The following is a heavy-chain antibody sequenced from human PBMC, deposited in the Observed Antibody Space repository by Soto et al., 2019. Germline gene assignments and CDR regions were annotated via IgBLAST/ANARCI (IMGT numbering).Heavy chain of an antibody. J-gene: IGHJ4*02. CDR2: ISPYTGNI. D-gene: IGHD6-13*01. CDR1: GYTFISYG. CDR3: ARAGYSTSWVVILATGVHGVEIDF. Sequence: QILLEQSGAEVKRTGASVKVTCKASGYTFISYGVAWVRQAPGQGLERMGWISPYTGNINYAQKFQDRVSMTTDTSTSTADMVVRSLGSDDTAVYYCARAGYSTSWVVILATGVHGVEIDFGCQGTLVTVSS. V-gene: IGHV1-18*01.